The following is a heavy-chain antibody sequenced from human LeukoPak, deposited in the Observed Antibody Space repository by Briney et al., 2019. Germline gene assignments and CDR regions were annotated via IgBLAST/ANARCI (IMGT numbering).Heavy chain of an antibody. V-gene: IGHV1-8*01. D-gene: IGHD7-27*01. CDR2: MNPNTGNT. CDR1: GYKFTSYD. J-gene: IGHJ5*02. Sequence: EASVKVSCKASGYKFTSYDIDWVRQAAGQGPEWMGWMNPNTGNTAYAQKFQVRVVMSRDTATATAFMELSGLRPDETAVYYCAKVFHWDNFFDPWGQGTLVTVNS. CDR3: AKVFHWDNFFDP.